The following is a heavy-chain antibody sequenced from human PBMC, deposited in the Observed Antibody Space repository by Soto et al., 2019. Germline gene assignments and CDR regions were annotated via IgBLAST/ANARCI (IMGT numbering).Heavy chain of an antibody. V-gene: IGHV3-15*07. J-gene: IGHJ4*02. Sequence: GGSLRLSCAASGFTFSNAWMNWVRQAPGKGLEWVGRIKSKTDGGTTDYAAPVKGSFTIARDDSKNTLYLQMNSLKIEDTAVYYCTTEGPSVTMIVVVSDFDYWGQGTLVTVSS. CDR2: IKSKTDGGTT. CDR3: TTEGPSVTMIVVVSDFDY. CDR1: GFTFSNAW. D-gene: IGHD3-22*01.